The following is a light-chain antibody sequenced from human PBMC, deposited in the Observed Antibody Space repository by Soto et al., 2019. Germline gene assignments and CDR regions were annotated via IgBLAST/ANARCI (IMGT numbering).Light chain of an antibody. Sequence: DIQMTQSPSSLSASVGDRVTITCRASQSISSYLNWYQQKPGKAPKLLIYAASSLPSGVPSRFSGSGAGTDFTLTISSLQPEDFATYYCQQSYSTPPGTVGQGTKLEIK. CDR3: QQSYSTPPGT. CDR2: AAS. CDR1: QSISSY. V-gene: IGKV1-39*01. J-gene: IGKJ2*01.